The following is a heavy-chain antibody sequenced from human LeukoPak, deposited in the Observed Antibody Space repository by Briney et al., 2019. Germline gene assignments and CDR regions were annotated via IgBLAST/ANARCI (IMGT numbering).Heavy chain of an antibody. CDR1: GFTFSSYA. D-gene: IGHD3-10*01. V-gene: IGHV3-30*14. CDR2: ISYDGSNK. CDR3: ARVGYYYGSGEFDY. J-gene: IGHJ4*02. Sequence: PGRSLRLSCAASGFTFSSYAMHWVRQAPGKGLEWVAVISYDGSNKYYADSVKGRFTISRDNSKNTLYLQMNSLRAEDTAVYYCARVGYYYGSGEFDYWGQGTLVTVSS.